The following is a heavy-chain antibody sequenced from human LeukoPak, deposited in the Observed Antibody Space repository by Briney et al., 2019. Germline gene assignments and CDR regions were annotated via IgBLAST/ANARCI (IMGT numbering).Heavy chain of an antibody. J-gene: IGHJ6*03. D-gene: IGHD3-10*01. CDR1: GFTFSNAW. V-gene: IGHV3-15*01. Sequence: KPGGSLRLSCAASGFTFSNAWLSWVRQAPGKGLEWVGRIKSKRFGETTDYAAPVKDRFTISRDDSKNTLYLQMNSLRAEDTAVYYCAKGGRVGGGITMIRGVRNFYYYMDVWGKGTTVIISS. CDR2: IKSKRFGETT. CDR3: AKGGRVGGGITMIRGVRNFYYYMDV.